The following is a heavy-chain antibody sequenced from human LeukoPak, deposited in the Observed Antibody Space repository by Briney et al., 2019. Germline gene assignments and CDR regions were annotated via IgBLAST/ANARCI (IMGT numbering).Heavy chain of an antibody. D-gene: IGHD6-13*01. CDR2: IWHDGSHK. CDR1: GFAFNTYA. Sequence: PGTSLRLSCAASGFAFNTYAMHWVRQAPGKGLEWVTLIWHDGSHKFYIDSVRGRFTISRDNSKNTVYLQMNGLRAEDTAVYYCAKDRSSSWSFDYWGQGTLVTVSS. V-gene: IGHV3-33*06. J-gene: IGHJ4*02. CDR3: AKDRSSSWSFDY.